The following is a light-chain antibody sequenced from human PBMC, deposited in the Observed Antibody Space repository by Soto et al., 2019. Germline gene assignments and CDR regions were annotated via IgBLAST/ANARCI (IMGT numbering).Light chain of an antibody. CDR3: CSFARGTTYV. J-gene: IGLJ1*01. CDR2: EGS. Sequence: QSVLTQPASVSGSPGQSITISCTGASSDVGTYNLVSWYQQHPGKAPKLIIYEGSKRPSGVSNRFSGSKSGDTASLSISGLQADDEADYYCCSFARGTTYVFGTGTKVTVL. V-gene: IGLV2-23*01. CDR1: SSDVGTYNL.